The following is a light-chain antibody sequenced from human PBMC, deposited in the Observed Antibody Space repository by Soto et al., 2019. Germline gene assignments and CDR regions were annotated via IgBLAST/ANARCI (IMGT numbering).Light chain of an antibody. CDR2: DAS. Sequence: EIVLTQSPADLSLSPGERATLSCRASQSLSNYFAWYQQQPRHAPRLLLFDASTRATGIPARFSGSGSGTDFTLTTSSLEPEDFAVEYCHQRSDRSSVTFGGGTKVDIK. J-gene: IGKJ4*01. V-gene: IGKV3-11*01. CDR3: HQRSDRSSVT. CDR1: QSLSNY.